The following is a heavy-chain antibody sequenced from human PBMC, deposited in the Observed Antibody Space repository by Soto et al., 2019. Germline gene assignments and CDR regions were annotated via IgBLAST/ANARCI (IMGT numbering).Heavy chain of an antibody. D-gene: IGHD1-26*01. J-gene: IGHJ4*02. CDR2: FDPEDGET. V-gene: IGHV1-24*01. CDR3: ATAGRGKWELPYFDY. CDR1: GYTLTELS. Sequence: ASVTVSCKVSGYTLTELSMHWVRQAPGKGLEWMGGFDPEDGETIYAQKFQGRVTMTEDTSTDTAYMELSSLRSEDTAVYYCATAGRGKWELPYFDYWGQGTLVTVS.